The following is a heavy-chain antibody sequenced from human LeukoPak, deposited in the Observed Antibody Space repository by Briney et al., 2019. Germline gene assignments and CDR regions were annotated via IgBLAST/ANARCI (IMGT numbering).Heavy chain of an antibody. J-gene: IGHJ2*01. D-gene: IGHD2-15*01. CDR1: GGSISSGGYY. V-gene: IGHV4-61*08. CDR2: IYYSGST. CDR3: ARDLGYCSGGSCYSYWYFDL. Sequence: SQTLSLTCTVSGGSISSGGYYWSWIRQPPGKGLEWIGYIYYSGSTNYNPSLKSQVTISVDTSKNQFSLKLSSVTAADTAVYYCARDLGYCSGGSCYSYWYFDLWGRGTLVTVSS.